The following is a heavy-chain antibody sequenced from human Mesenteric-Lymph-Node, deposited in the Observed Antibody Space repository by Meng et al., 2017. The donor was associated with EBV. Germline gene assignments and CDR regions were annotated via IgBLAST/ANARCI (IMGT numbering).Heavy chain of an antibody. D-gene: IGHD5-12*01. Sequence: QVQLQESGPGRVKPSQTLSLTCGVSGDSISGGGYYWSWIRQPPGKGLEWIGYISYSGNTYYNTSLKSRLTISLDTSKNQFSLKLKSVTAADTAVYYCARALYSGYDYFDWGQGTLVTVSS. J-gene: IGHJ1*01. V-gene: IGHV4-30-4*01. CDR1: GDSISGGGYY. CDR3: ARALYSGYDYFD. CDR2: ISYSGNT.